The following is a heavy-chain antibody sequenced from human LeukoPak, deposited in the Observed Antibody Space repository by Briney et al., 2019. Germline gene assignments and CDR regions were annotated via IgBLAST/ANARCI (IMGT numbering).Heavy chain of an antibody. CDR1: GFAFSSYA. CDR3: ARTAYYYDSSGYDDAFDI. Sequence: GGSLRLSCAASGFAFSSYAMNWVRQAPGKGLEWVSGISGGGSKTYYADSVKGRFTISRDNSKNTLFLQMNSLRAEDTAVYYCARTAYYYDSSGYDDAFDIWGQGTMVTVPS. J-gene: IGHJ3*02. D-gene: IGHD3-22*01. CDR2: ISGGGSKT. V-gene: IGHV3-23*01.